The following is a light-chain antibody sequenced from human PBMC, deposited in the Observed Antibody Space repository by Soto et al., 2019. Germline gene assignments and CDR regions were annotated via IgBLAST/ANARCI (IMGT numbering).Light chain of an antibody. Sequence: QSALTQPASVSGSPGQSITISCTGTSSDVGGFNYVSWYQQHPGKAPKLMIYDVNDRPSGVSDRFSGSKSGNTASLTISGLQAEDEADYFCSSYTSDSTHVVFGGGTKLTVL. CDR1: SSDVGGFNY. CDR2: DVN. CDR3: SSYTSDSTHVV. J-gene: IGLJ2*01. V-gene: IGLV2-14*03.